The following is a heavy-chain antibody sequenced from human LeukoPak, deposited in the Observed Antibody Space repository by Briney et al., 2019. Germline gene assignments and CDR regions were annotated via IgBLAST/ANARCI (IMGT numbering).Heavy chain of an antibody. Sequence: PGGSLRLSCAASGFKFDEYAMHWVRQVPGQGLEWVSGITWNSGSVGYADSVRGRFTISRDNAKNSLYLQMNSLRAEDTAVYYCARVFLPYYYHGLDVWGQGTTVTVSS. V-gene: IGHV3-9*01. J-gene: IGHJ6*02. CDR3: ARVFLPYYYHGLDV. CDR1: GFKFDEYA. CDR2: ITWNSGSV.